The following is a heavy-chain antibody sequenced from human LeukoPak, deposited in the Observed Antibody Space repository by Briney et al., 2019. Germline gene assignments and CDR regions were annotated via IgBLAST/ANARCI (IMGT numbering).Heavy chain of an antibody. V-gene: IGHV3-33*01. CDR1: GFTFSSYG. CDR3: ARDAGYSYGAYYFDY. Sequence: GGSLRLSCAASGFTFSSYGIHWVRQAPGKGLEWMAVIWFDGTNKYYADSVKGRFTISRDNSKNTVYLQINSLRAGETAVYYCARDAGYSYGAYYFDYWGQGTLVTVSS. D-gene: IGHD5-18*01. CDR2: IWFDGTNK. J-gene: IGHJ4*02.